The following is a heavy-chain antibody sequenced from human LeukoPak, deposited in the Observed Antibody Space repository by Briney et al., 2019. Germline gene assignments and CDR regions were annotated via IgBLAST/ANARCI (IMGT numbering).Heavy chain of an antibody. J-gene: IGHJ4*02. Sequence: ASVTVSFTASVGTFIIYAISWVRQAPGQGLEWMGGIIPIFGTANYAQKFQGRVTISADESTSTAYMELSRLRSEDTAVYYCAREKYWGQGTLVTVSS. CDR3: AREKY. CDR2: IIPIFGTA. CDR1: VGTFIIYA. V-gene: IGHV1-69*01.